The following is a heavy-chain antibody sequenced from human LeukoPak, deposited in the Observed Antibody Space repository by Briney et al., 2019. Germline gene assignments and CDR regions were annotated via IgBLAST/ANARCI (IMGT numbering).Heavy chain of an antibody. J-gene: IGHJ2*01. CDR2: MNWISDFK. CDR3: AKGPKENWYFDL. CDR1: GFNFDDSA. V-gene: IGHV3-9*03. Sequence: PGGSLSLSCAASGFNFDDSAIHWVRQAPRKGLEWVSAMNWISDFKAYADSVKGRFTISRDNDKNSVHLQMNSLRPEDMAVYYCAKGPKENWYFDLWGRGTLVSVSS.